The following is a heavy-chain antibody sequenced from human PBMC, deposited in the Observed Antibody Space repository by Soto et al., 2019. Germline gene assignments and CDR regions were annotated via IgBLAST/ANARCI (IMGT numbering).Heavy chain of an antibody. CDR1: GGTFSSYA. CDR3: ARGRYSGYDPPSNYGMDV. CDR2: IIPIFGTA. Sequence: SVKVSFKASGGTFSSYAISWVRQAPGQGLEWMGGIIPIFGTANYAQKFQGRVTITADESTSTAYMELSSLRSEDTAVYYCARGRYSGYDPPSNYGMDVWGQGTTVTAP. V-gene: IGHV1-69*13. D-gene: IGHD5-12*01. J-gene: IGHJ6*02.